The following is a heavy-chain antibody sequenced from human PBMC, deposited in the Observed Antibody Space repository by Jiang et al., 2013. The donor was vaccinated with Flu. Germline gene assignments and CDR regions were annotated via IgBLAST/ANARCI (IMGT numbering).Heavy chain of an antibody. CDR3: ARGGAEQGAFDI. CDR2: IHYSGST. J-gene: IGHJ3*02. V-gene: IGHV4-59*01. Sequence: GPGLVKPSETLSLTCTVSGGSIGSYYWSWIRQPPEKGLEWIGHIHYSGSTNYNPSLKSRVTISVDTSKNQFSLKLNSVTAADTAVFYCARGGAEQGAFDIWGQGTMVTVSS. CDR1: GGSIGSYY. D-gene: IGHD1/OR15-1a*01.